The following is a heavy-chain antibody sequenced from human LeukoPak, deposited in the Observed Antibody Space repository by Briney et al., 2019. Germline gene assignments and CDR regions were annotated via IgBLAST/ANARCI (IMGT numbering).Heavy chain of an antibody. J-gene: IGHJ4*02. CDR3: ATDPLIRGYCTNGVCRPDY. D-gene: IGHD2-8*01. Sequence: GASVKVSCKVSGYTLTELSMHWVRQAPGKGLEWMGGFDPEDGETIYAQKFQGRVTMTEDTSTDTAYMELSSLRSEDTAVYYCATDPLIRGYCTNGVCRPDYWGQGTLVTVSS. CDR1: GYTLTELS. V-gene: IGHV1-24*01. CDR2: FDPEDGET.